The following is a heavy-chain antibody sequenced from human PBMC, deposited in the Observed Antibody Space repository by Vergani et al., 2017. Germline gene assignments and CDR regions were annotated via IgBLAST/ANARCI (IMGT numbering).Heavy chain of an antibody. J-gene: IGHJ4*02. CDR1: GYTFTSYY. CDR2: IKPSGGST. CDR3: ARDRPLVGATSFDY. Sequence: QVQLVQSGAEVKKPGASVKVSCKASGYTFTSYYMQWVRQAPGQGLEWMGIIKPSGGSTSYAPKFQGRVTRTTDTSTRTVYMELSSLRSEDTAVYYRARDRPLVGATSFDYWGEGTLVTVSS. V-gene: IGHV1-46*01. D-gene: IGHD1-26*01.